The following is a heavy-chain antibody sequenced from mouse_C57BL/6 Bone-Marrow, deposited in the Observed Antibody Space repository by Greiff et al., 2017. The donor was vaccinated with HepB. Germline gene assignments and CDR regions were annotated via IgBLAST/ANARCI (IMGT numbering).Heavy chain of an antibody. D-gene: IGHD1-1*01. Sequence: VKLMESGAELARPGASVKLSCKASGYTFTSYGISWVKQRTGQGLEWIGEIYPRSGNTYYNEKFKGKATLTADKSSSTAYMELRSLTSEDSAVYFCAREDYGSSPYAMDYWGQGTSVTVSS. V-gene: IGHV1-81*01. CDR1: GYTFTSYG. J-gene: IGHJ4*01. CDR2: IYPRSGNT. CDR3: AREDYGSSPYAMDY.